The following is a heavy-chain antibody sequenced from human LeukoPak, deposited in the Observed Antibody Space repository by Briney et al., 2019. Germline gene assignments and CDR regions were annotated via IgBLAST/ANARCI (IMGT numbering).Heavy chain of an antibody. Sequence: SETLSLTCTVSGGSISSYYWSWIRQPPGKGLEWIGYIYYSGSTNYNPSLKSRVTISVDTSKNQFSLKLSSVPAADTAVYYCARAHNVVWYLDLWGRGTLVTVSS. CDR3: ARAHNVVWYLDL. CDR1: GGSISSYY. CDR2: IYYSGST. D-gene: IGHD2-2*01. J-gene: IGHJ2*01. V-gene: IGHV4-59*01.